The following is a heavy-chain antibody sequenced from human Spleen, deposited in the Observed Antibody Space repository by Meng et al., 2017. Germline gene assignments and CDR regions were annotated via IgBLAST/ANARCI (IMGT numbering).Heavy chain of an antibody. D-gene: IGHD6-13*01. Sequence: CADCGLAFSIYSMNWVRQAPGKGLEWVSSLSSGSSYIYYADSVKGRFTISRDNAKNSLYLQMNSLRAEDTAVYYCAKLARYSSSWYSPAFDIWGQGTMVTVSS. CDR1: GLAFSIYS. CDR2: LSSGSSYI. CDR3: AKLARYSSSWYSPAFDI. V-gene: IGHV3-21*01. J-gene: IGHJ3*02.